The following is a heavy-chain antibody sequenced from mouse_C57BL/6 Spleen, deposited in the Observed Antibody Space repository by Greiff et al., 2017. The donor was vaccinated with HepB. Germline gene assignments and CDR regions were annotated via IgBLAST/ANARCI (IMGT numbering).Heavy chain of an antibody. CDR3: ARSGRQRWYFDV. V-gene: IGHV1-82*01. CDR2: IYPGDGYT. CDR1: GYAFSSSW. Sequence: VKLMESGPELVKPGASVKISCKASGYAFSSSWMNWVKQRPGKGLEWIGRIYPGDGYTNYNGKFKGKATLTADKSSSTAYMQLSSLTSEDSAVYFCARSGRQRWYFDVWGTGTTVTVSS. D-gene: IGHD3-2*01. J-gene: IGHJ1*03.